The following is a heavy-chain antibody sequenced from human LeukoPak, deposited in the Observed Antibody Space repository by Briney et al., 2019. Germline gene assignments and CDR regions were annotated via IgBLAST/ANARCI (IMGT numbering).Heavy chain of an antibody. CDR2: IYYSGST. V-gene: IGHV4-59*01. Sequence: SETLSLPCTVSGGSIRSYYWSWIRQPPGKGLEWIGYIYYSGSTNYNPSLKRRVTISVDTPKNQFSLKLSSVTAADTAVYYCARGGVGTLLWFGLRQVPPESLQNWFDPWGQGTLVTVSS. CDR1: GGSIRSYY. J-gene: IGHJ5*02. CDR3: ARGGVGTLLWFGLRQVPPESLQNWFDP. D-gene: IGHD3-10*01.